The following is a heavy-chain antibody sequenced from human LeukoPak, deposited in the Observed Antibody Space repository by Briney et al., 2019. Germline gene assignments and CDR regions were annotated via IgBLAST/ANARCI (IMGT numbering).Heavy chain of an antibody. CDR3: ARGGRLGELFSPDY. J-gene: IGHJ4*02. Sequence: VASVKVSCKASGYTFTSYGITWVRQAPGQGLEWMGWIRIYNGNTNYAQNLQGRVTMTTDTSTSTAYMELRSLRSDDTAVYYSARGGRLGELFSPDYWGQGTLVTVSS. CDR1: GYTFTSYG. V-gene: IGHV1-18*04. CDR2: IRIYNGNT. D-gene: IGHD3-16*01.